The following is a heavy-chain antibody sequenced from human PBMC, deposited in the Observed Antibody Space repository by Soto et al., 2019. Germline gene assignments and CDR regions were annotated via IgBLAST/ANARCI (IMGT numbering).Heavy chain of an antibody. CDR3: DRAFYGMDV. V-gene: IGHV2-70*04. CDR1: GFSLSGTGMR. Sequence: SGPTLVNPTQTLTLTCTVSGFSLSGTGMRVTWIRQPPGKALEWLARIDWEDTKLYSSSLKTRLTISRDTSKNQVVLTMTNMDPADTGTYYCDRAFYGMDVCGQRTTVTVSS. J-gene: IGHJ6*02. CDR2: IDWEDTK.